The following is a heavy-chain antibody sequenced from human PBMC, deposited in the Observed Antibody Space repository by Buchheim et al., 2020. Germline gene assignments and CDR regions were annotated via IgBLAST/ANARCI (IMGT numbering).Heavy chain of an antibody. CDR2: IKVDRNEQ. V-gene: IGHV3-7*01. CDR1: GFSLSDFW. J-gene: IGHJ4*01. D-gene: IGHD3-3*01. Sequence: EVQLVQSGGGLVQPGGSLRLSCEVSGFSLSDFWMRWDRQAPGKGLEWVASIKVDRNEQYYVDSVKGRFTISGDNAKNSLYLQMNSLRADDTAVYYCARAENGLRLLSYWGQGTL. CDR3: ARAENGLRLLSY.